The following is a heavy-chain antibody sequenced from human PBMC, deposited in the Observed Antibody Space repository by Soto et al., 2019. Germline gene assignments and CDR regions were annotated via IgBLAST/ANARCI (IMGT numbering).Heavy chain of an antibody. CDR3: AKILYYDSSGYPI. CDR2: ISGSGGST. J-gene: IGHJ3*02. V-gene: IGHV3-23*01. D-gene: IGHD3-22*01. CDR1: GFTFSSYG. Sequence: PGGSLRLSCAASGFTFSSYGMSWVRQAPGKGLEWVSAISGSGGSTYYADSVKGRFTISRDNSKNTLYLQMNSLRAEDTAVYYCAKILYYDSSGYPIWGQGTMVTVSS.